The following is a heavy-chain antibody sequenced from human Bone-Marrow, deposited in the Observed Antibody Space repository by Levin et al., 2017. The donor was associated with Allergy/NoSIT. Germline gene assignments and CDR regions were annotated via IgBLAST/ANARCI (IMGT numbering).Heavy chain of an antibody. CDR1: GFAFTSYA. D-gene: IGHD2-15*01. V-gene: IGHV3-30*04. CDR3: ARDFLWGEGGRSRDYGMDV. CDR2: MSYDGTYR. Sequence: PGGSLRLSCAASGFAFTSYALHWVRQAPGKGLEWVAVMSYDGTYRYYADSVKGRFTISRDNSKNTLFLQMSGLRADDTAVYYCARDFLWGEGGRSRDYGMDVWGQGTTVTVSS. J-gene: IGHJ6*02.